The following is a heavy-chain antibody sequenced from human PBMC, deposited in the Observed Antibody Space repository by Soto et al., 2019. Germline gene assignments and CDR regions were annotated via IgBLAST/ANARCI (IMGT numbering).Heavy chain of an antibody. Sequence: SVKVSCKVSGSRFSNYVISWVRQAPGHGLEWLGRIIPILNSTKYAQSFQGRVTITADKSTSTASLELSSLRSDDTAVYYCAREGRGKKAGYNGLVSLGYWGQGTLVTVSS. D-gene: IGHD2-2*02. CDR2: IIPILNST. J-gene: IGHJ4*02. CDR1: GSRFSNYV. V-gene: IGHV1-69*10. CDR3: AREGRGKKAGYNGLVSLGY.